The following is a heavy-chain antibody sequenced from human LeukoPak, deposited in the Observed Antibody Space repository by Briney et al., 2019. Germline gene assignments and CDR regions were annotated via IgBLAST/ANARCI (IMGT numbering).Heavy chain of an antibody. CDR3: ARAPMALDWFDP. J-gene: IGHJ5*02. Sequence: PGGSLRLSCAASGFTFSSYWMHWVRQAPGKGLVWVSRINSDGSSTDYAVSVKGRFTISRDNAKNTLYLQMNNLRAEDTAVYYCARAPMALDWFDPWGQGTLVTFSS. V-gene: IGHV3-74*01. D-gene: IGHD3-10*01. CDR2: INSDGSST. CDR1: GFTFSSYW.